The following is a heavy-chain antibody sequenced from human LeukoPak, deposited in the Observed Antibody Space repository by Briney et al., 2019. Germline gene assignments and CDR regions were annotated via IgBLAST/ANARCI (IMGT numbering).Heavy chain of an antibody. V-gene: IGHV4-34*01. Sequence: SETLSLTCAVYDGSFNGYYLTWIRQPPGKRLEWIGEINHSGSINYSPSLKSRVTLSVDTSKDHFSLKLSSVTAADTAVYYCARRGIAFGGVRRWFDPWGQGALVTVSS. CDR2: INHSGSI. J-gene: IGHJ5*02. D-gene: IGHD3-16*01. CDR1: DGSFNGYY. CDR3: ARRGIAFGGVRRWFDP.